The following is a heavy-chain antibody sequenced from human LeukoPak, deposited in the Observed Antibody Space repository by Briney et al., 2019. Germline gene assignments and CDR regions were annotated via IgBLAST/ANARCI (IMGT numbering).Heavy chain of an antibody. CDR2: MNPHSGET. D-gene: IGHD2-2*03. CDR1: GYRLTANP. Sequence: GASVKVSCKTSGYRLTANPLHWVRQAPGQGLERLGWMNPHSGETNNAQKFQGRVTMSRDMSISVAYMQLSSLRSDDTAVYYCARGMDAEAFQNWGQGTLVTVSS. CDR3: ARGMDAEAFQN. V-gene: IGHV1-2*02. J-gene: IGHJ1*01.